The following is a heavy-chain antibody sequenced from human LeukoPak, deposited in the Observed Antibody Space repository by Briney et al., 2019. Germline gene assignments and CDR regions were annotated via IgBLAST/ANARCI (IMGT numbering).Heavy chain of an antibody. J-gene: IGHJ6*02. CDR3: AREVLAKNYGMDV. Sequence: ASVKVSCKASGYTFTGYFMHWVRQAPGQGLEWMGWINPNSGGTNYAQKFQGRVTMTRDTSISTAYTELSSLRSDDTAVYYCAREVLAKNYGMDVWGQGTTVTVSS. CDR2: INPNSGGT. CDR1: GYTFTGYF. V-gene: IGHV1-2*02. D-gene: IGHD2-8*02.